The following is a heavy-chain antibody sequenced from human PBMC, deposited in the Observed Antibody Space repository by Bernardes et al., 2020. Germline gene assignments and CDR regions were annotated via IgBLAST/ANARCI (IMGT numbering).Heavy chain of an antibody. CDR1: GGSFSGYY. V-gene: IGHV4-34*01. J-gene: IGHJ6*02. CDR3: AIGAYSSSWDYYYYYGMDV. CDR2: INHSGST. D-gene: IGHD6-13*01. Sequence: SETLSLTCAVYGGSFSGYYWSWIRQPPGKGLEWIGEINHSGSTNYNPSLKSRVTISVDTSKNQFSLKLSSVTAADTAVYYCAIGAYSSSWDYYYYYGMDVWGQGTTVTVSS.